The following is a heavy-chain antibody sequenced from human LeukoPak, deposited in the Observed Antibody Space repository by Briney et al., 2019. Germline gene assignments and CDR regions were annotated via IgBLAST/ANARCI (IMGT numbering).Heavy chain of an antibody. CDR1: GFTFSSSE. Sequence: QPGGSLRLSCAASGFTFSSSEMNWVRQAPGKGLEWVSVISGSGGSAYYADSVKGRFSISRDNSKNTLHLQINSLRAEDTAVYYCAKLTYDVLSGYYGSYFDHWGQGTLVSVSS. D-gene: IGHD3-3*01. CDR2: ISGSGGSA. V-gene: IGHV3-23*01. J-gene: IGHJ4*02. CDR3: AKLTYDVLSGYYGSYFDH.